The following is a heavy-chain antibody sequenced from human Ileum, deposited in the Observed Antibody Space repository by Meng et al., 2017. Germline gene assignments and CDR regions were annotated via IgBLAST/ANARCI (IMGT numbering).Heavy chain of an antibody. CDR1: GFTFSAFE. CDR2: ITKNGNTV. D-gene: IGHD3-16*01. V-gene: IGHV3-48*03. CDR3: ARDLFKIWGDTWADY. Sequence: GESLKISCAASGFTFSAFEMNWVRQAPGKGLEWISYITKNGNTVFYADSVKGRFTVSRDNAKNSLYLQMNSLRGEDTAVYYCARDLFKIWGDTWADYWGQGTLVTVSS. J-gene: IGHJ4*02.